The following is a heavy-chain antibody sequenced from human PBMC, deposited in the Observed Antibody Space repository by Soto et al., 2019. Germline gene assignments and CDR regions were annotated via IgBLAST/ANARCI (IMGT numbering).Heavy chain of an antibody. Sequence: EVQLVESGGGLVKSGGSLRLSCVASGFTLTSYSMNWVRQAPGKGLEWVSSITSGGEINEADSLQGRFIISRDIAKNSMYLDMNSLRVEDTAMYYCVRDDPLDKWGQGTLVTVSS. J-gene: IGHJ4*02. D-gene: IGHD1-1*01. CDR2: ITSGGEI. CDR1: GFTLTSYS. V-gene: IGHV3-21*06. CDR3: VRDDPLDK.